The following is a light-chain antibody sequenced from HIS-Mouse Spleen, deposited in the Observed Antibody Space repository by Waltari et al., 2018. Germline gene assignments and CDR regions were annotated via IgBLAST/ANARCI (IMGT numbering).Light chain of an antibody. CDR1: RSAVGGYNY. Sequence: QSALTQPAYVSGSPGQSIHISCTGTRSAVGGYNYVPCYQQHPGKAPKLMIYDVSNRPSGVSNRFSGSKSGNTASLTISGLQAEDEADYYCSSYTSSSFNVVFGGGTKLTVL. V-gene: IGLV2-14*03. CDR2: DVS. J-gene: IGLJ2*01. CDR3: SSYTSSSFNVV.